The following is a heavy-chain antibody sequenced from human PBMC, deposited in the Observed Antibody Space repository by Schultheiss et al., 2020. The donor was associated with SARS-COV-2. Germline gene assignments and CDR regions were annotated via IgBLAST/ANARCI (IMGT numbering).Heavy chain of an antibody. V-gene: IGHV1-18*03. J-gene: IGHJ4*02. CDR1: GYTFTSYG. CDR2: ISAYNGNT. Sequence: ASVKVSCKASGYTFTSYGISWVRQAPGQGLEWMGWISAYNGNTNYAQKLQGRVTMTRDTSTSTAYMELSSQRSEDIDVYYCAREPRYDDYAFDYWGQGTLVTVSS. CDR3: AREPRYDDYAFDY. D-gene: IGHD4-17*01.